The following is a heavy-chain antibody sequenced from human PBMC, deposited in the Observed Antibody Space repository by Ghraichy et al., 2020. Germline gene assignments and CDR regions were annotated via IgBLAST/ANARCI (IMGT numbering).Heavy chain of an antibody. J-gene: IGHJ4*02. CDR3: AKDLGFQTAGDY. V-gene: IGHV3-30*18. CDR1: GFTFSSYG. CDR2: ISYDGSNK. Sequence: GGSLRLSCAASGFTFSSYGMHWVRQAPGKGLEWVAVISYDGSNKYYADSVKGRFTITRDNSKNTLYLQMNSLRAEDTAVYYCAKDLGFQTAGDYWGQGTLVTVSS. D-gene: IGHD6-19*01.